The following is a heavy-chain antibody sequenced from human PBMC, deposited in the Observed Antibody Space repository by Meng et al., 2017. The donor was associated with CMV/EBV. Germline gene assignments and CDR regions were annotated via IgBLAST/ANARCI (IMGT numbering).Heavy chain of an antibody. J-gene: IGHJ6*02. CDR3: ARDGFSRDNTMVRGVIITVVHYYYGMDV. CDR2: ISYDEINK. V-gene: IGHV3-30*04. Sequence: GESLKISCAASGFTFSNYGLHWVRQAPGKGLEWVAIISYDEINKYYADSVKGRFTISRDDSKNTLYLQMNSLRAEDTAVYYCARDGFSRDNTMVRGVIITVVHYYYGMDVWGQGTTVTVSS. CDR1: GFTFSNYG. D-gene: IGHD3-10*01.